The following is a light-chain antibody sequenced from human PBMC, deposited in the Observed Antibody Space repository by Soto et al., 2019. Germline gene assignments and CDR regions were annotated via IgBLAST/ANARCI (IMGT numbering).Light chain of an antibody. CDR2: DVS. J-gene: IGLJ2*01. CDR1: SGDVGGYNY. Sequence: QSVLTQPASVSGSPGQSITISCTGTSGDVGGYNYVSWYQQHPGKAPKLMIYDVSNRPSGVSNRFSGSKSGNAASLTISGLPAGDEADYYCSSYTSSSTLVFGGGTKLTVL. CDR3: SSYTSSSTLV. V-gene: IGLV2-14*01.